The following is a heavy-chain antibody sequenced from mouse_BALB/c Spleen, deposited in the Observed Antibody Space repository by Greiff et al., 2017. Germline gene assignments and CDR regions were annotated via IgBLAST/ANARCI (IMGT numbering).Heavy chain of an antibody. Sequence: EVQLVESGGGLVQPGGSLKLSCAASGFDFSRYWMSWVRQAPGKGLEWIGEINPDSSTINYTPSLKDKFIISRDNAKNTLYLQMSKVRSEDTALYYCARKLLRPSYAMDYWGQGTSVTVSS. CDR1: GFDFSRYW. CDR2: INPDSSTI. J-gene: IGHJ4*01. CDR3: ARKLLRPSYAMDY. D-gene: IGHD1-2*01. V-gene: IGHV4-1*02.